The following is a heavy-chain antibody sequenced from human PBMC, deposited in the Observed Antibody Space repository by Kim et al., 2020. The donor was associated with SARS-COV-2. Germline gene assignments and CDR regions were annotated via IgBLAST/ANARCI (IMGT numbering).Heavy chain of an antibody. CDR2: IYYSGST. Sequence: SETLSLTCTVSGGSISRGGYYWGWIRQHPGKGLEWIGYIYYSGSTYYNPSLKSRVTISVDTSKNHFSLKLSSVTAADTAVYYCTRATKIIGVGAYHYYG. J-gene: IGHJ6*01. V-gene: IGHV4-31*03. D-gene: IGHD3-3*01. CDR1: GGSISRGGYY. CDR3: TRATKIIGVGAYHYYG.